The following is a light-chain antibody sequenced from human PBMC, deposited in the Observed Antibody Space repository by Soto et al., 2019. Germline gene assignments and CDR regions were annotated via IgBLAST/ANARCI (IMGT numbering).Light chain of an antibody. CDR3: QQYNNWPPACT. CDR1: QRVSRN. J-gene: IGKJ1*01. Sequence: EIVRTQSPATLSVSPGERATLSCRASQRVSRNLAWYQQKPGQAPRRLIYGASTRATGIPARFSGSGSGTELTLTIRSLQSEDFAVYYCQQYNNWPPACTFGQGTKVEI. V-gene: IGKV3-15*01. CDR2: GAS.